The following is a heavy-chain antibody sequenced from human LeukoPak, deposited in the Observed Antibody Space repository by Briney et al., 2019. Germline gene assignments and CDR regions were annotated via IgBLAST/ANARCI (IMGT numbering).Heavy chain of an antibody. CDR2: INSDGSST. J-gene: IGHJ5*02. D-gene: IGHD3-22*01. CDR3: ARDAGYYYDSSGYYYDGWFDP. V-gene: IGHV3-74*01. Sequence: GGSLRLSCAASGFTFSSYWMHWVRQALGKGLVWVSRINSDGSSTSYADSVKGRFTISRDNAKNTLYLQMNSLRAEDTAVYYCARDAGYYYDSSGYYYDGWFDPWGQGTLVTVSS. CDR1: GFTFSSYW.